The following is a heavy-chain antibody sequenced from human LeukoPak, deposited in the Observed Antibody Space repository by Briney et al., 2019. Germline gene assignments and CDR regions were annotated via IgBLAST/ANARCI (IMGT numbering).Heavy chain of an antibody. CDR1: GYTSTGYY. Sequence: ASVKVPCKASGYTSTGYYIHWVRQAPGQGLEWMGWIGSNSGGTRYAQKFQDRVTMTRDTSISTAYMELNSLRSDDTAVYYCARRPGRSSSLPYGMFLWGQGTTVIVSS. CDR3: ARRPGRSSSLPYGMFL. D-gene: IGHD2-2*01. CDR2: IGSNSGGT. J-gene: IGHJ6*02. V-gene: IGHV1-2*02.